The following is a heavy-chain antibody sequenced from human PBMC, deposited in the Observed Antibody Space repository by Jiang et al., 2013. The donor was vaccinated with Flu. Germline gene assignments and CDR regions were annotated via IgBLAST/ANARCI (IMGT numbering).Heavy chain of an antibody. D-gene: IGHD5-18*01. Sequence: GPGLVKSSETLSLTCTVSGGSISNIDYYWGWIRQTPGKGLEWVGSFHSGGTTYYNPSLESRVTIPADTSKNQFSLRLSSVTAADTALYYCARLGGYSYVIWGQGTMVTVSS. CDR1: GGSISNIDYY. CDR3: ARLGGYSYVI. CDR2: FHSGGTT. V-gene: IGHV4-39*01. J-gene: IGHJ3*02.